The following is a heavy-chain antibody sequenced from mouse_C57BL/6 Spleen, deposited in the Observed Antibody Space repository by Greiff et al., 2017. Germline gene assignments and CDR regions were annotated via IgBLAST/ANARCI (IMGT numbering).Heavy chain of an antibody. CDR3: ARDYYRNPFAY. CDR2: ISYDGSN. D-gene: IGHD2-1*01. V-gene: IGHV3-6*01. J-gene: IGHJ3*01. CDR1: GYSITSGYY. Sequence: EVKLLQSGPGLVKPSPSLSLTCSVTGYSITSGYYWNWIRQFPGNKLEWMGYISYDGSNNYNPSLKNQISITLDTSKNQFFLKLNSVTTEDTAAYYCARDYYRNPFAYWGQGTLVTVSA.